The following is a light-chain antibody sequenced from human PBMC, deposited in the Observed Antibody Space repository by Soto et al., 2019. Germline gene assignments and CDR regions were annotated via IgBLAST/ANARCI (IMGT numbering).Light chain of an antibody. CDR2: GNS. CDR3: AAWNDRPYLWV. Sequence: QSVLTQPPSVSGAPGQRVTISCTGSSSNIGAGYDVHWYQQLPGTAPKLLIYGNSNRPSGVPDRFSGSKSGTSASLAITGLQAEDEADYYCAAWNDRPYLWVFGGGTKVTVL. CDR1: SSNIGAGYD. V-gene: IGLV1-40*01. J-gene: IGLJ3*02.